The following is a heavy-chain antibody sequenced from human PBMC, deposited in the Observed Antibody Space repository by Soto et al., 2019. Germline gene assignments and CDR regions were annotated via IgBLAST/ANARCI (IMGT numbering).Heavy chain of an antibody. Sequence: GGSLRLSCAASGFTFSSYAMGWVRQAPGKGLEWVSAISGSGGSTYYADSVKGRFTISRDNSKNTLYLQMNSLRAEDTAVYYCAKDQYYYGSGSYYKGGMDVWGQGTTVTVSS. CDR3: AKDQYYYGSGSYYKGGMDV. D-gene: IGHD3-10*01. J-gene: IGHJ6*02. V-gene: IGHV3-23*01. CDR1: GFTFSSYA. CDR2: ISGSGGST.